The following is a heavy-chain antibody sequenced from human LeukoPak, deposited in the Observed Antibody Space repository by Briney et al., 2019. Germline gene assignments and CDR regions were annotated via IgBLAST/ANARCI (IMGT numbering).Heavy chain of an antibody. CDR1: GGSISSYY. CDR2: IYYSGST. CDR3: ARYGKIYGDYDNYFDY. J-gene: IGHJ4*02. V-gene: IGHV4-59*01. D-gene: IGHD4-17*01. Sequence: KPSETLSLTCTVSGGSISSYYWSWTRQPPGKGLEWIGYIYYSGSTNYNPSLKSRVTISVDTSKNQFSLKLSSVTAADTAVYYCARYGKIYGDYDNYFDYWGQGTLVTVSS.